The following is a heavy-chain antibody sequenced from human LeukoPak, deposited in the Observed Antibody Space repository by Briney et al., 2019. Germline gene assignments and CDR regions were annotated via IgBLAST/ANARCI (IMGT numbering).Heavy chain of an antibody. CDR1: GGSISSSNW. J-gene: IGHJ4*02. Sequence: SETLSLTCAVSGGSISSSNWWSWVRQPPGKGLEWIGEIYHSGSTNYNPSLKSRVTISVDKSKNQFSLKLSSVTAADTAVYYCARVSSAKRRSSWYPSPPSYFDYWGQGTLVTVSS. CDR3: ARVSSAKRRSSWYPSPPSYFDY. D-gene: IGHD6-13*01. CDR2: IYHSGST. V-gene: IGHV4-4*02.